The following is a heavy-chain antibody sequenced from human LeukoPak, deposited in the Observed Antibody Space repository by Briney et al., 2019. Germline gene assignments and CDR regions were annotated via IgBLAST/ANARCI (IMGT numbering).Heavy chain of an antibody. CDR1: GYTFTSYD. V-gene: IGHV1-8*01. Sequence: GASVKVSCKASGYTFTSYDINWGGQATGQGLEWMGWINPNSGNTGYAQKFQGRVTMTRNTSISTAYMELSSLRSEDTAAYYCARRVRTSYYYGMDVWGQGTTVTVSS. D-gene: IGHD3-10*02. CDR2: INPNSGNT. CDR3: ARRVRTSYYYGMDV. J-gene: IGHJ6*02.